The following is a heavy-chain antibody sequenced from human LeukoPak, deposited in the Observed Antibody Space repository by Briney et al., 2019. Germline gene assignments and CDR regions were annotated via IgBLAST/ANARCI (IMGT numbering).Heavy chain of an antibody. CDR1: GGSFSGYY. V-gene: IGHV4-34*01. CDR2: INHSGST. Sequence: KPSETLSLTCAVYGGSFSGYYWSWIRQPPGKGLEWIGEINHSGSTNYNPSLKSRVTISVDTSKNQFSLKLSSVTAADTAVYYCARVPVLRFLEWPDDALDIWGQGTMVTVSS. D-gene: IGHD3-3*01. J-gene: IGHJ3*02. CDR3: ARVPVLRFLEWPDDALDI.